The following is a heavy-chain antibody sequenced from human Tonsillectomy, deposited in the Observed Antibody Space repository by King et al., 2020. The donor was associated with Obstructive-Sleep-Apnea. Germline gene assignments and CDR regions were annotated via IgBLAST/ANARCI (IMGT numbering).Heavy chain of an antibody. CDR2: ISSDGSIK. CDR3: ARLVDDYGDYVNWYFDL. J-gene: IGHJ2*01. Sequence: DVQLVESGGGLVQPGGSLRLSCAASVFTFGTFSMNWVRQAPGRGLEWVSYISSDGSIKYYADSVKGLFTISRDNAKNSLFLQMNSMRDDDTAVYYCARLVDDYGDYVNWYFDLWGRGTLVTVSS. D-gene: IGHD4-17*01. CDR1: VFTFGTFS. V-gene: IGHV3-48*02.